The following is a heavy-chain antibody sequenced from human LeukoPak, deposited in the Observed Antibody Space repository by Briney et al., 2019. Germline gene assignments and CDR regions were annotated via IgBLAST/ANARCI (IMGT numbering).Heavy chain of an antibody. Sequence: SGTLSLTCAVSGGPISSNNWWSWVRQPPGKGLEWIGDIYHSGSTKYNPSLKSRVTIPVDTPKNQFSLKLSSVTAADTAVYYCARYLDTSRKGLWRLYNWFDPWGQGTLVTVSS. CDR2: IYHSGST. CDR3: ARYLDTSRKGLWRLYNWFDP. J-gene: IGHJ5*02. V-gene: IGHV4-4*02. CDR1: GGPISSNNW. D-gene: IGHD4-17*01.